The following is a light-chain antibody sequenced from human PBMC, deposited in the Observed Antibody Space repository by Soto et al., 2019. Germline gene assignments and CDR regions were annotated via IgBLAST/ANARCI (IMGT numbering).Light chain of an antibody. Sequence: DIQMTQSPSSVSASVGDRVTITCRASQGISSWLAWYQQKRGKAPKLLIYAASTLEVGVPSRFIGRGSGTHFTLTISSLQPEDFANYYCQQSNSFPVTFGQGTRLEMK. CDR2: AAS. J-gene: IGKJ5*01. CDR3: QQSNSFPVT. CDR1: QGISSW. V-gene: IGKV1-12*01.